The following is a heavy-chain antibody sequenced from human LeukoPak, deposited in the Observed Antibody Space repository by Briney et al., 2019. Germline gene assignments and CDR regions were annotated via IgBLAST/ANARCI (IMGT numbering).Heavy chain of an antibody. CDR1: GASISSYY. Sequence: ASETLSLTCTVSGASISSYYWSWIRQPPGKGLEYIGYIYYSGSTNYNPSLKSRVTMSVDTPKNQFSLKLSYVTAADTAVYYCARDGLGWGLPFDYWGQGTLVTVSP. CDR3: ARDGLGWGLPFDY. V-gene: IGHV4-59*01. D-gene: IGHD2-21*01. J-gene: IGHJ4*02. CDR2: IYYSGST.